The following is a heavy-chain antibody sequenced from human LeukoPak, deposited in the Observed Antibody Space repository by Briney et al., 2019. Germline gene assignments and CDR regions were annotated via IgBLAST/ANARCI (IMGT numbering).Heavy chain of an antibody. V-gene: IGHV4-34*01. CDR2: INHSGST. Sequence: SETLSLTCAVYGGSFSGYYWSWIRQPPGKGLEWIGEINHSGSTNYNPSLKSRVTISVDTSKNQFSLKLSSVTAADTAVYYCARGRTTYYYDSSGHFVQPWGQGTLVTVSS. D-gene: IGHD3-22*01. CDR3: ARGRTTYYYDSSGHFVQP. CDR1: GGSFSGYY. J-gene: IGHJ5*02.